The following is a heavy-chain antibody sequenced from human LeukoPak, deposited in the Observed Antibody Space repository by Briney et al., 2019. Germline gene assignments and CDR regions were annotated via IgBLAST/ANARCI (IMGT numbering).Heavy chain of an antibody. CDR2: IYNSGST. CDR1: GGSISTYY. J-gene: IGHJ4*02. Sequence: PSETLSLTCTVSGGSISTYYWSWIRQPPGKGLEWIGYIYNSGSTNYNPSLKSRVTMSVDTAKNQFSLKLTYVTTADTAVYYCARGGYSYGYDDDCDHWGQGTLVTVSS. D-gene: IGHD5-18*01. V-gene: IGHV4-59*01. CDR3: ARGGYSYGYDDDCDH.